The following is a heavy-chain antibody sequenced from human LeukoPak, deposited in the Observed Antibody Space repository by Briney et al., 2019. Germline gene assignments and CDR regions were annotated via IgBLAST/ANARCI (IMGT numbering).Heavy chain of an antibody. D-gene: IGHD2-15*01. CDR3: AVVGPTVYFDY. Sequence: VGSLRLSCAASGFTFSSYSMNWVRQAPGKGLEWVSSISSSSSYIYYADSVKGRFTISRDNAKNSLYLQMNSLRAEDTAVYYCAVVGPTVYFDYWGQGTLVTVSS. J-gene: IGHJ4*02. V-gene: IGHV3-21*01. CDR2: ISSSSSYI. CDR1: GFTFSSYS.